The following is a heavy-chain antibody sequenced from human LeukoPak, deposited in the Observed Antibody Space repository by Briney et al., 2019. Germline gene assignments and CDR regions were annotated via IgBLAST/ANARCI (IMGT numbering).Heavy chain of an antibody. CDR3: AAERGYCSSTSCYAEDYYYYYGMDV. J-gene: IGHJ6*02. Sequence: GTSVKVSCKASGFTFTSSAMQRVRQARGQRLEWIGWIVVGSGNTNYAQKFQERVTITRDMSTSTAYMELSSLRSEDTAVYYCAAERGYCSSTSCYAEDYYYYYGMDVWGQGTTVTVSS. CDR1: GFTFTSSA. V-gene: IGHV1-58*02. CDR2: IVVGSGNT. D-gene: IGHD2-2*01.